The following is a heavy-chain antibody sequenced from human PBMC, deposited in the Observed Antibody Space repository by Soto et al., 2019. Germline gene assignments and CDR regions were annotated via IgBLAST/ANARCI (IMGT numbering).Heavy chain of an antibody. CDR1: VGTFSSYT. J-gene: IGHJ5*02. CDR2: IIPILGIA. Sequence: QVQLVQSGAEVKKPGSSVKVSCKASVGTFSSYTISWVRQAPGQGLEWMGRIIPILGIANYAQKFQGRVTITADKSTSTTYMELSSVRSEDTAVYYCPRMHSSRWTNWFDPWGQGTLVTVSS. V-gene: IGHV1-69*02. D-gene: IGHD6-13*01. CDR3: PRMHSSRWTNWFDP.